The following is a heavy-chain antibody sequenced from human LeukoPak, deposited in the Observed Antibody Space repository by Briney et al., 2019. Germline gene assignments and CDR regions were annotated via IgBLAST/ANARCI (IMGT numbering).Heavy chain of an antibody. CDR1: GGSLSSGGYY. CDR2: IHYSGST. CDR3: ARELTRSSLGLIDY. D-gene: IGHD3-10*01. V-gene: IGHV4-31*03. Sequence: PSQTLSLTCTVSGGSLSSGGYYWSWIRQHPGKGLEWIGYIHYSGSTYYNPSLKSRVTISVDTSKNQFSLKLSSVTAADTAVYYCARELTRSSLGLIDYWGQGTLVTVSS. J-gene: IGHJ4*02.